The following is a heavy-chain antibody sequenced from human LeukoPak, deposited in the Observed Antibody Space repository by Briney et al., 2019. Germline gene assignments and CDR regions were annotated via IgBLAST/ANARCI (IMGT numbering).Heavy chain of an antibody. Sequence: QPGGSLRLXCAASGFTFSSYSMNWVRQAPGKGLEWVSYISSSSSTIYYADSVKGRFTISRDNAKNSLYLQMNSLRAEDTAVYYCARDPITHYYGSGSPGYFDYWGQRTLVTVSS. D-gene: IGHD3-10*01. V-gene: IGHV3-48*01. CDR3: ARDPITHYYGSGSPGYFDY. CDR2: ISSSSSTI. J-gene: IGHJ4*02. CDR1: GFTFSSYS.